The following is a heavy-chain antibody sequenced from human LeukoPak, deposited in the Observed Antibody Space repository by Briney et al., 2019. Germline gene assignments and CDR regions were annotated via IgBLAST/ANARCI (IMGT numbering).Heavy chain of an antibody. CDR1: GLTFSNSW. J-gene: IGHJ4*02. CDR2: INPDGRSI. D-gene: IGHD2-2*01. Sequence: GGSLRLSCAASGLTFSNSWMHWVRQAPGKGLVWVSRINPDGRSINYADSVKGRFTISRDNAKKTPYLQMNSLRAEDTAVYYCARDFMYNTNCPGCWGQGTLVTVTS. CDR3: ARDFMYNTNCPGC. V-gene: IGHV3-74*01.